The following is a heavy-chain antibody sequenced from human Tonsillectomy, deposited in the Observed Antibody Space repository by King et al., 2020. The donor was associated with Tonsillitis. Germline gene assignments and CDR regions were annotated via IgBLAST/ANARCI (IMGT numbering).Heavy chain of an antibody. V-gene: IGHV4-31*03. J-gene: IGHJ4*02. CDR1: GGSISSGGYS. CDR2: IFYTGRT. D-gene: IGHD6-19*01. CDR3: ARAGYNSGWYFDY. Sequence: LQLQESGPGLVKPSQTLSLTCTVSGGSISSGGYSWNWIRQHPGKGLEWIGNIFYTGRTYYNPSLKSRVSISVDTSKNHFSLKVISVTAADTAVYYCARAGYNSGWYFDYWGRGTLVTVSS.